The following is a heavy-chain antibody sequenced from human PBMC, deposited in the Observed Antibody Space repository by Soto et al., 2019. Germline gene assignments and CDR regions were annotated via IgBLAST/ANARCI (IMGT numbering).Heavy chain of an antibody. V-gene: IGHV3-23*01. Sequence: LRLSCAASGFTFSSFAMTWVRQAPGKGLEWVSTISGSGGSTYHADSVQGRFIISRDNSKNTLYLQLNSLTAEDAAVYYCAKGQLESYAFHYWGQGTLVTVSS. D-gene: IGHD3-10*01. CDR2: ISGSGGST. J-gene: IGHJ4*02. CDR1: GFTFSSFA. CDR3: AKGQLESYAFHY.